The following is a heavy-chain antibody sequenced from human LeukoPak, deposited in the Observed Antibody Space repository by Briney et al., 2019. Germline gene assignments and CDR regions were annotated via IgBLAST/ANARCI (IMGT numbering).Heavy chain of an antibody. J-gene: IGHJ4*02. CDR3: ARVAAGYSVNYFDY. D-gene: IGHD4-23*01. CDR2: INSGSSTI. Sequence: GGSLRLSCAASGFTFSSYNMIWVRQPPGKGLEWISYINSGSSTIYYADSVEGRFTISRDSAKNSLYLQMSSLRDEDTAVYYCARVAAGYSVNYFDYWGQGTLVTVSS. CDR1: GFTFSSYN. V-gene: IGHV3-48*02.